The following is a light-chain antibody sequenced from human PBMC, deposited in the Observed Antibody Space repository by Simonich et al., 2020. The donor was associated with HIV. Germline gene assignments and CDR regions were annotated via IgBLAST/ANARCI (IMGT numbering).Light chain of an antibody. V-gene: IGLV1-47*01. CDR2: RNN. Sequence: QSVLTQPPSASGTPGQRVTLSCSGSSSNIGSNYVYWYQQLPGTAPKLLIYRNNQRPSGVPDRFSGSKSGTSAALAISGLRSEDEADYYCSSYTSSSTLVFGTGTKVTVL. CDR1: SSNIGSNY. CDR3: SSYTSSSTLV. J-gene: IGLJ1*01.